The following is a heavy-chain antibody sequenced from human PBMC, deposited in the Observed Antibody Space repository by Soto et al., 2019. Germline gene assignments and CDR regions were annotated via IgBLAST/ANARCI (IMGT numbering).Heavy chain of an antibody. CDR2: IYYSGST. CDR3: AISSGYADWFDP. CDR1: GGSISSGGYY. J-gene: IGHJ5*02. Sequence: QVQLQKSGPGLVKPSQTLSLTCTVSGGSISSGGYYWSWIRQHPGKGLEWIGYIYYSGSTYYNPSLKCRVTISVDTSKNQFSLKLRSVTAADTAVYYCAISSGYADWFDPWGQGTLVTVSS. V-gene: IGHV4-31*03. D-gene: IGHD3-22*01.